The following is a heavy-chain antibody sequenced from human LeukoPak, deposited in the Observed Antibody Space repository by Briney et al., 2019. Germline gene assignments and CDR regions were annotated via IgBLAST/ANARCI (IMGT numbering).Heavy chain of an antibody. D-gene: IGHD3-16*02. Sequence: GGSLRLSCVASGFTFSSSEMHWVRQAPGKGLEWVSYISSSGSTIYYADSVKGRFTISRDNAKNSLYLQMNSLRAEDTAVYYCARESNDYVWGSYRYPLDYWGQGTLVTVSS. V-gene: IGHV3-48*03. J-gene: IGHJ4*02. CDR1: GFTFSSSE. CDR3: ARESNDYVWGSYRYPLDY. CDR2: ISSSGSTI.